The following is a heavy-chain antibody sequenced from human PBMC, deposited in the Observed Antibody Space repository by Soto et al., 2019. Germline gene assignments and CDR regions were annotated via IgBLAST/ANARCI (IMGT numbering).Heavy chain of an antibody. Sequence: SETLSLTCTVSGGSISSSSYYWGWIRQPPGKGLEWIGSIYYSGSTYYNPSLKSRVTISVDTSKNQFSLKLSSVTAADTAVYYWASPFPVPCGAAKRDYYGMDVWGQGTMVTVSS. D-gene: IGHD4-17*01. CDR1: GGSISSSSYY. CDR2: IYYSGST. J-gene: IGHJ6*02. V-gene: IGHV4-39*01. CDR3: ASPFPVPCGAAKRDYYGMDV.